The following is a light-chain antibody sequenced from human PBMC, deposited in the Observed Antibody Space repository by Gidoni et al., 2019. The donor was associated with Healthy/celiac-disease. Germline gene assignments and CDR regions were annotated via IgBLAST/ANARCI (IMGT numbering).Light chain of an antibody. CDR2: GAS. CDR3: QQYGSSPGT. J-gene: IGKJ4*01. V-gene: IGKV3-20*01. Sequence: EIVFTQSPGTLSLSPGERATLSCRASQSVSRSYLAWYQQKPGQAPRLLIYGASSRATGIPDRFSGSGSGTDFTLTISRLEPEDFAVYYCQQYGSSPGTFGGGTKVEIK. CDR1: QSVSRSY.